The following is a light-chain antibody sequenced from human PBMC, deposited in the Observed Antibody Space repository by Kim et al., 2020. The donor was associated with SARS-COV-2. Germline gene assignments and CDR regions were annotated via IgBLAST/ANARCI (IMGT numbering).Light chain of an antibody. Sequence: ATIKCKSSQSVLYSSNNKNYLAWYQQKPGQPPKLLIYWASTRESGVPDRFSGSGSGTDFTLTISSLQAEDVAVYYCQQYESIPFTFGPGTKVDIK. CDR3: QQYESIPFT. V-gene: IGKV4-1*01. J-gene: IGKJ3*01. CDR2: WAS. CDR1: QSVLYSSNNKNY.